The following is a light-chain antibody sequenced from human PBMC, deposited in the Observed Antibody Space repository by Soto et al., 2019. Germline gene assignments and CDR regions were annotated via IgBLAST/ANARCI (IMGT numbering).Light chain of an antibody. CDR1: SSNIGAGYD. J-gene: IGLJ2*01. Sequence: QSVLTQPPSVSGAPGQRVTISCTGSSSNIGAGYDVHWYQQLPGTAPKLLIYGNSNRPSGVPDRFSGSKSGTSASLAITGLQAEDEAAYYCQSYDSSLRGSIFGGGTKLTVL. CDR2: GNS. CDR3: QSYDSSLRGSI. V-gene: IGLV1-40*01.